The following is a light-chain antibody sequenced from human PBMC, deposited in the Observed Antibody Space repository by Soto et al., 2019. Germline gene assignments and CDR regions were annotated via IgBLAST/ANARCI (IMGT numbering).Light chain of an antibody. CDR2: AAS. CDR1: QDISNY. CDR3: QQYDNLPLT. Sequence: DIQMTQSPSSLSASVGDRVTITCQSSQDISNYLNWYQQKPGKAAKLLIYAASNLETGVPSRFSGSGSVTDFTFTISILQPEDIATYYCQQYDNLPLTFGGGTKVEIK. V-gene: IGKV1-33*01. J-gene: IGKJ4*01.